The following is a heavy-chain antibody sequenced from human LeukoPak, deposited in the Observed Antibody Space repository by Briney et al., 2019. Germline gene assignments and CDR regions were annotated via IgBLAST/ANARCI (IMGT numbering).Heavy chain of an antibody. Sequence: GGSLRLSCAASGFTFSSNGMHWVRQAPGKGLEWVAVISYDGSNKYYADSVKGRFTISRDNSKNTLYLQMNSLRAEDTAVYYCAKSGTRWELLSYFDYWGQGTLVTVSS. V-gene: IGHV3-30*18. D-gene: IGHD1-26*01. CDR1: GFTFSSNG. J-gene: IGHJ4*02. CDR3: AKSGTRWELLSYFDY. CDR2: ISYDGSNK.